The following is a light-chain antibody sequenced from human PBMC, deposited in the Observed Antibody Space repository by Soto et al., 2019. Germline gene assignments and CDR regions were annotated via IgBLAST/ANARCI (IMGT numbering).Light chain of an antibody. Sequence: DIQMTQSPSTLSASVGDTVTVTCRASQSVSGWLAWYQQKPGEAPKLLIYEASSLQSGVPSRFSGSGSGTEFILTINNLQPEDFASYFCLQVYSFPRTFGLGTKVDNK. V-gene: IGKV1-5*03. CDR2: EAS. J-gene: IGKJ1*01. CDR1: QSVSGW. CDR3: LQVYSFPRT.